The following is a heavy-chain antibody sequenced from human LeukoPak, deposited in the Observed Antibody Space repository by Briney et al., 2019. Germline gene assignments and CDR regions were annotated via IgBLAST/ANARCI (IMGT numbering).Heavy chain of an antibody. D-gene: IGHD6-19*01. CDR2: INHSGST. CDR1: GGSFSGYY. V-gene: IGHV4-34*01. J-gene: IGHJ3*02. Sequence: SETLSLTCAVYGGSFSGYYWSWIRQPPGKGLEWIGEINHSGSTNYNPSLKSRVTISVDTSKNQFSLKLSSVTAADTAVYYCARDRLAVAGEPQAVLYDAFDIWGQGTMVTVSS. CDR3: ARDRLAVAGEPQAVLYDAFDI.